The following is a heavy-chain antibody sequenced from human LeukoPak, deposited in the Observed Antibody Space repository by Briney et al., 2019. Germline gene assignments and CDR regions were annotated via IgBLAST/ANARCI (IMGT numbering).Heavy chain of an antibody. J-gene: IGHJ4*02. CDR3: AREGSGSSWYYTAYYFDY. CDR2: IYCSGST. D-gene: IGHD6-13*01. CDR1: GGSVSSGSYY. Sequence: SETLSLTCTVSGGSVSSGSYYWSWIRQPPGKGLEWIGYIYCSGSTNYNPSLKSRVTISVDTSKNQFSLKLSSVTAGDTAVYYCAREGSGSSWYYTAYYFDYWGQGTLVTVSS. V-gene: IGHV4-61*01.